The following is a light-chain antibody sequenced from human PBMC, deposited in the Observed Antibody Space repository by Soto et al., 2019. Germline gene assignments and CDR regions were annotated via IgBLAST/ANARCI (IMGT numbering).Light chain of an antibody. CDR2: AAS. Sequence: DIQMTQSPSSLSASVGDRVTITCRASQSIVTYLNWYLQKPGKAPKLLIYAASNLQSGVPSRFSGSGSGTDFTLTISSLQTEDFAAYFWQQSYSSPPWTFGQGTKVEIK. J-gene: IGKJ1*01. CDR3: QQSYSSPPWT. V-gene: IGKV1-39*01. CDR1: QSIVTY.